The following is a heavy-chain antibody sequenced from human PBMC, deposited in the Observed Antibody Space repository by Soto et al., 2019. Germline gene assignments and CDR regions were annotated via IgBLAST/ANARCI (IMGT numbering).Heavy chain of an antibody. J-gene: IGHJ4*02. CDR1: GYTFTSYG. V-gene: IGHV1-18*01. CDR2: ISAYNGNT. D-gene: IGHD5-18*01. Sequence: ASVKVSCKASGYTFTSYGISWVRQAPGQGLEWMGWISAYNGNTNYAQKPQGRVTMTTDTSTSTAYMELRSLRSDDTAVYYCARDQYRTRGYGLGYWGQGTLVTVSS. CDR3: ARDQYRTRGYGLGY.